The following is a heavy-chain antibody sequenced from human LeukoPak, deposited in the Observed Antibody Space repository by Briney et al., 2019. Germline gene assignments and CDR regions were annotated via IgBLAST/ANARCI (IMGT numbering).Heavy chain of an antibody. V-gene: IGHV3-11*06. J-gene: IGHJ3*02. CDR1: GFTFSDYY. CDR3: ARQRTSSSSAFDI. CDR2: ISSSSSYT. D-gene: IGHD6-6*01. Sequence: GGSLRLSCAASGFTFSDYYMSWIRQAPGKGLEWVSYISSSSSYTNYADSVKGRFTISRDNAKNSLYLQMNSLRAEDTAVYYCARQRTSSSSAFDIWGQGTMVTVSS.